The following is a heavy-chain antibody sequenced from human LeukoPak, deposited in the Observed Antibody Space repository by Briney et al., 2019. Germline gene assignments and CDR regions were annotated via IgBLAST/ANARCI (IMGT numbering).Heavy chain of an antibody. J-gene: IGHJ4*02. V-gene: IGHV3-23*01. Sequence: LSGGSLRLSCAASGFSFSSYAMSWVRQAPGKGLEWVSGISGNGGSTYYADSVKGRFTISRDNSKNTLYLQMNSLRAEDTAIYYLSKHLTGINSGSDYWGQGTLVTVSS. CDR3: SKHLTGINSGSDY. CDR2: ISGNGGST. D-gene: IGHD1-14*01. CDR1: GFSFSSYA.